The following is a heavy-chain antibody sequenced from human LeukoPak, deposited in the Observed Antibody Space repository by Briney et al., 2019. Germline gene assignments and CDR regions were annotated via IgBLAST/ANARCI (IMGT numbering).Heavy chain of an antibody. V-gene: IGHV4-59*01. Sequence: SETLSLTCTVSGGSISSYYWSWIRQPPGKGLEWIGYIYYSGSTNYNPSLKSRVTISVDTSKNQFSLNLISVTAADTAVYYCARVLPYSSGWGVDYWGQGALVTVSS. D-gene: IGHD6-19*01. CDR2: IYYSGST. CDR3: ARVLPYSSGWGVDY. J-gene: IGHJ4*02. CDR1: GGSISSYY.